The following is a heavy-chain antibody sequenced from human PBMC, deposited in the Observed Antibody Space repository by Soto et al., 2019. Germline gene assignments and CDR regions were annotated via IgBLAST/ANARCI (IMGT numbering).Heavy chain of an antibody. D-gene: IGHD3-22*01. J-gene: IGHJ4*02. CDR2: ISAYNGNT. V-gene: IGHV1-18*01. CDR3: ARAGYYDSSGYYQENFDY. Sequence: GASVKVSCKASGYTFTSYGISWVRQAPGQGLEWMGWISAYNGNTNYAQKLQGRVTMTTDTSTSTAYMELRSLRSDDTAVYYCARAGYYDSSGYYQENFDYWGQGTLVTVSS. CDR1: GYTFTSYG.